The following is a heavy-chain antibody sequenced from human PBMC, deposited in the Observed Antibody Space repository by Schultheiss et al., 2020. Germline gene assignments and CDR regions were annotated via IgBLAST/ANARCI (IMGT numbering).Heavy chain of an antibody. D-gene: IGHD1-1*01. J-gene: IGHJ6*02. CDR1: GGSISSGDYY. Sequence: SETLSLTCTVSGGSISSGDYYWGWIRQPPGKGLEWIGEIYHSGSTNYNPSLKSRVTISVDKSKNQFSLKLSSVTAADTAVYYCARLDDDYYYYGMDVWGQGTTVTVSS. CDR3: ARLDDDYYYYGMDV. CDR2: IYHSGST. V-gene: IGHV4-61*05.